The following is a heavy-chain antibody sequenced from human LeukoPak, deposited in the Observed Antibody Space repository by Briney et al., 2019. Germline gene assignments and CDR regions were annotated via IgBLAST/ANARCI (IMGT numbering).Heavy chain of an antibody. D-gene: IGHD2-8*02. J-gene: IGHJ5*02. CDR3: LRYCSGGVCPGWFDP. Sequence: GGSLRLSCAASGFIFSSYWMSWVRQAPGKGLEWVANTKTDGSEKYYVDSAKGRFTISRDNANNSLYLQMNSLRAEDTAVYYCLRYCSGGVCPGWFDPWGQGTLVTVSS. CDR1: GFIFSSYW. V-gene: IGHV3-7*01. CDR2: TKTDGSEK.